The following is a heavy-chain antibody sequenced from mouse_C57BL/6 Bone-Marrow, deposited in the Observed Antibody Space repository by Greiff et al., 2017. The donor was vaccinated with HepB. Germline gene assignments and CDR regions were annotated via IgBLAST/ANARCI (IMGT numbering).Heavy chain of an antibody. CDR2: IRSKSNNYAT. Sequence: EVQLVESGGGLVQPQGSLKLSCAASGFSFNTYAMNWVRQAPGKGLEWVARIRSKSNNYATYYADSVKDRFTISRDDSESMLYLQMNNLKTEDAAMYYCVRQGDYLYCAMDYWGQGTSVSVSS. J-gene: IGHJ4*01. D-gene: IGHD2-4*01. V-gene: IGHV10-1*01. CDR1: GFSFNTYA. CDR3: VRQGDYLYCAMDY.